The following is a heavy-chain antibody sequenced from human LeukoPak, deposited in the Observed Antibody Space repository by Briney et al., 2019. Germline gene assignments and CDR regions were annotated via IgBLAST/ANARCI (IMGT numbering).Heavy chain of an antibody. J-gene: IGHJ3*02. Sequence: GGSLRLSCEASGFTVSSNYMSWVRQAPGKGLEWVSIIYSGGSNYYADSVKGRFTISRDNFKNTVYLQMNSLRAEDSAVYYCARRGTPDAFDIWGQGTRVTVSS. CDR1: GFTVSSNY. CDR2: IYSGGSN. CDR3: ARRGTPDAFDI. V-gene: IGHV3-66*04.